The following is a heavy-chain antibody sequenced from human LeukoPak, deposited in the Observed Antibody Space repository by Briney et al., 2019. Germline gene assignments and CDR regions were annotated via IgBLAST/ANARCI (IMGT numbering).Heavy chain of an antibody. V-gene: IGHV3-7*01. J-gene: IGHJ6*03. Sequence: PGGSLRLTCAASGFTFSSYWMSWVRQAPGKGLEWVANIKQDGSEKCYVDSVKGRFTISRDNAKNSLYLQMNSLRAEDTAVYYCARVGTALPRGYYYYYMDVWGKGTTVTVSS. D-gene: IGHD5-18*01. CDR3: ARVGTALPRGYYYYYMDV. CDR2: IKQDGSEK. CDR1: GFTFSSYW.